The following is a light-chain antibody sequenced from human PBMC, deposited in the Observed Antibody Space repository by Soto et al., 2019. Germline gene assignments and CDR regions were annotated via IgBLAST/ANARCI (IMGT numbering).Light chain of an antibody. CDR2: EVS. CDR1: SSDVGGYNY. Sequence: QSALTQPASVSGSPGQSITIPCTGTSSDVGGYNYVSWYQHHPGKAPKLMIYEVSNRPSGVSNRFSGSKSGNTASLTISGLQAEDEDDYYCSSYTRSNTPFLFGTGTKLTVL. V-gene: IGLV2-14*01. J-gene: IGLJ1*01. CDR3: SSYTRSNTPFL.